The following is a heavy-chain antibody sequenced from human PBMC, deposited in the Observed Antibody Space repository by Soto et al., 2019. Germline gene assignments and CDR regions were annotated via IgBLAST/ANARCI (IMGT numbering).Heavy chain of an antibody. CDR3: AHSLYNGRFDP. CDR2: IHWNDDE. CDR1: GFSLSSIGEG. V-gene: IGHV2-5*01. J-gene: IGHJ5*02. Sequence: KESDPTLVKPTQTLTLTCTFSGFSLSSIGEGVGWIRQPPGKGLEWLAFIHWNDDERYSPSLKSRLTLNKDTSKRQVVLTMTNMDPVDTATYYCAHSLYNGRFDPWGQGTLVTVSS. D-gene: IGHD1-1*01.